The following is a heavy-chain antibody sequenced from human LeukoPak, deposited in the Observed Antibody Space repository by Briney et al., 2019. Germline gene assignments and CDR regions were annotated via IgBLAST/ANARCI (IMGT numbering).Heavy chain of an antibody. V-gene: IGHV3-64*01. CDR2: ISSNGGST. CDR3: ARDYCSSTSCLLDD. J-gene: IGHJ4*02. Sequence: PGGSLRLSCAASGFTFSNYAMHWVRQAPGKGLEFVSAISSNGGSTYYANSVKGRFTISRDNSKNTLYLKMGSLRAEDMAVYYCARDYCSSTSCLLDDWGQGALVTVSS. CDR1: GFTFSNYA. D-gene: IGHD2-2*01.